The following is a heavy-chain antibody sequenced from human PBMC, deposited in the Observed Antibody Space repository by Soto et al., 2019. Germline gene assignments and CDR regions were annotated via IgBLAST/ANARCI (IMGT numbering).Heavy chain of an antibody. CDR2: ISYDGSNK. Sequence: LRLSCAASGLTFSSYGMHWVRQAPGKGLEWVAVISYDGSNKYYADSVKGRFTISRDNSKNTLYLQMNSLRAEDTAVYYCARDSRKEYTSSWLDYWGQGTLVTVSS. CDR1: GLTFSSYG. CDR3: ARDSRKEYTSSWLDY. V-gene: IGHV3-30*03. J-gene: IGHJ4*02. D-gene: IGHD6-6*01.